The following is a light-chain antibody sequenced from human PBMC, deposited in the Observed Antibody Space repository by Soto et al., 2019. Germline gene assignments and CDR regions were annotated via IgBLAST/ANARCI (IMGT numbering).Light chain of an antibody. CDR1: QSVLYSSNNKNY. CDR3: QQYYNSPRT. V-gene: IGKV4-1*01. Sequence: DIVMTQSPDSLAVSLGERATINCKSSQSVLYSSNNKNYLAWYQQKPGQPPKLLIYWASTRESGVSDPFSGSGSVTDFTLTISSLQAEDGAVFYCQQYYNSPRTFGGGTKVEIK. J-gene: IGKJ4*01. CDR2: WAS.